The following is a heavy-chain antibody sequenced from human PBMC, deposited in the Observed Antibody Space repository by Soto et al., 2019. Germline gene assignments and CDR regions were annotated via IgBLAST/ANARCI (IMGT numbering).Heavy chain of an antibody. Sequence: QVQLQESGPGLVKPSETLSLTCTVSGGSVSSGSYYWSWIRQPPGKGLEWIGEINHSGSTNYNPSLKSRVTISVDTSKNQFSLKLSSVTAADTAVYYCARVVVVVAATIRGANWFDPWGQGTLVTVSS. J-gene: IGHJ5*02. CDR1: GGSVSSGSYY. CDR3: ARVVVVVAATIRGANWFDP. CDR2: INHSGST. D-gene: IGHD2-15*01. V-gene: IGHV4-61*01.